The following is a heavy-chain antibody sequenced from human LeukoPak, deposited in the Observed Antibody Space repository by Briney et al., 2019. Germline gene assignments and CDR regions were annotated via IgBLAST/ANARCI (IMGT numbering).Heavy chain of an antibody. V-gene: IGHV1-8*01. Sequence: ASVKVSCKASGYTFTSYDINWVRQATGQGLEWMGWMNPNSGNTGYAQKFQGRVTTTRNTSISTAYMELSSLRSEDTAVYYCAREKLYYDILTGYYYFDYWGQGTLVTVSS. CDR3: AREKLYYDILTGYYYFDY. J-gene: IGHJ4*02. CDR1: GYTFTSYD. CDR2: MNPNSGNT. D-gene: IGHD3-9*01.